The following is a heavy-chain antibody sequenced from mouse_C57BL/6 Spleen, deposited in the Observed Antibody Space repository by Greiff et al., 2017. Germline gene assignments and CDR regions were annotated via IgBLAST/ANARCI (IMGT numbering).Heavy chain of an antibody. CDR2: IDPANGNT. CDR1: GFNIKNTY. CDR3: AFHDGPAWFAY. J-gene: IGHJ3*01. V-gene: IGHV14-3*01. Sequence: VQLQQSVAELVRPGASVKLSCTASGFNIKNTYMPWVKQRPEQGLERIGRIDPANGNTKYAPKFQGKATITADTSSNTAYLQLSSLTSEDTAIYYCAFHDGPAWFAYWGQGTLVTVSA. D-gene: IGHD2-3*01.